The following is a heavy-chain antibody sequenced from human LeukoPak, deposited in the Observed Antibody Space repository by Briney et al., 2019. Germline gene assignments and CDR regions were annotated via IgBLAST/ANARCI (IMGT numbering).Heavy chain of an antibody. Sequence: GGSLRLSCAASGFTFSSYAMHWVRQAPGKGLEWVAVISYDGSNKHYADSVKGRFTISRDNSKNTLYLQMNSLRAEDTAVYYCARDQVNHRALPDYWGQGTLVTVSS. CDR2: ISYDGSNK. CDR1: GFTFSSYA. J-gene: IGHJ4*02. V-gene: IGHV3-30-3*01. CDR3: ARDQVNHRALPDY.